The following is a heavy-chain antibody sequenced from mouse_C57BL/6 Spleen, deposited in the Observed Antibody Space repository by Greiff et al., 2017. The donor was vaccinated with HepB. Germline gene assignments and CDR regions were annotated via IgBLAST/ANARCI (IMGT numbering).Heavy chain of an antibody. CDR3: ARELNFDY. CDR2: INPGSGGT. Sequence: QVQLKESGAELVRPGTSVKVSCKASGYAFTNYLIEWVKQRPGQGLEWIGVINPGSGGTNYNEKFKGKATLTADKSSSTAYMQLSSLTSEDSAVYFCARELNFDYWGQGTTLTVSS. V-gene: IGHV1-54*01. CDR1: GYAFTNYL. J-gene: IGHJ2*01.